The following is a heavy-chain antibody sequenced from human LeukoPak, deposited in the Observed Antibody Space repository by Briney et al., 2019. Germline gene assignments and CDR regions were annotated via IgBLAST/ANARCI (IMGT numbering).Heavy chain of an antibody. CDR3: ARAPVAGMGPYYFDY. D-gene: IGHD6-19*01. CDR2: ISYDGSNK. V-gene: IGHV3-30*04. Sequence: PGGSLRLSCAASGFTFSSYAMHWVRQAPGKGLEWVAVISYDGSNKYYADSVKGRFTISRDNSKNTLYLQMNSLRAEDTAVYYCARAPVAGMGPYYFDYWGQGTLVTVSS. CDR1: GFTFSSYA. J-gene: IGHJ4*02.